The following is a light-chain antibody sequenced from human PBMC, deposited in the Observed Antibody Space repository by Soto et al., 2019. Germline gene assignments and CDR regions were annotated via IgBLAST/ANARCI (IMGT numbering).Light chain of an antibody. J-gene: IGKJ3*01. CDR1: QSFNLN. Sequence: EIMMTQSPGTLSVSPGEGATISCTASQSFNLNLAWYQQKPGQPPRLLLYDASTRATGIPVRFRGSWSGTEFTLTISSMQSEDSAVYYCHQYNSWPRGTFGPGTKVEIK. CDR3: HQYNSWPRGT. V-gene: IGKV3-15*01. CDR2: DAS.